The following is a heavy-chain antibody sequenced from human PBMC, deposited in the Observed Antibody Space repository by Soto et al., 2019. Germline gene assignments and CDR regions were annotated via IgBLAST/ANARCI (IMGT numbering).Heavy chain of an antibody. Sequence: ETLSLTCTVSGGSISSYYWSWIRQPPGKGLEWIGYIYYSGSTNYNPSLKSRVTISVDTSKNQFSLKLSSVTAADTAVYYCARSEVVRGYSFHYGMDVWGQGTTVTV. CDR1: GGSISSYY. J-gene: IGHJ6*02. D-gene: IGHD5-18*01. CDR3: ARSEVVRGYSFHYGMDV. CDR2: IYYSGST. V-gene: IGHV4-59*01.